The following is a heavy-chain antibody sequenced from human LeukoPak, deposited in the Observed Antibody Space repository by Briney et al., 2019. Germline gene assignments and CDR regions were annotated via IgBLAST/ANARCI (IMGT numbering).Heavy chain of an antibody. Sequence: SETLSHTCTVSGGSMSSYYWSWIRQPPGKGLEWIGYIYYSGSTKYNPSLKSRVTISVDTSKSQFSMKLSSVTAADTAVYYCARGARAGYNLEPFDYWGQGTLVTVSS. CDR2: IYYSGST. CDR3: ARGARAGYNLEPFDY. J-gene: IGHJ4*02. D-gene: IGHD5-24*01. CDR1: GGSMSSYY. V-gene: IGHV4-59*08.